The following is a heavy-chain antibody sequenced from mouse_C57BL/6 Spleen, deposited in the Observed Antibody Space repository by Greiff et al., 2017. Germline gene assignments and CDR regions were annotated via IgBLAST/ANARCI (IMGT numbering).Heavy chain of an antibody. Sequence: EVMLVESGGGLVKPGGSLKLSCAASGFTFSSYAMSWVRQTPEKRLEWVATISDGGSYTYYPDNVKGRFTISRDNAKNNLYLQMSHLKSEDTAMYYCARDVYYGTLYYFDYWGQGTTPTVSS. J-gene: IGHJ2*01. D-gene: IGHD2-1*01. CDR3: ARDVYYGTLYYFDY. CDR2: ISDGGSYT. CDR1: GFTFSSYA. V-gene: IGHV5-4*01.